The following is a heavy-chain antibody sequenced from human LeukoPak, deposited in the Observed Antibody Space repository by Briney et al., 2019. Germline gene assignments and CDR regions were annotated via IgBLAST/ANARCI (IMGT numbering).Heavy chain of an antibody. CDR2: INPNSGGA. D-gene: IGHD3-16*02. Sequence: ASVTVSCKASGYTFTGYYMHWVRQAPGQGLECMGWINPNSGGANYAQKFQGRVTMTRDTSISTAYMELSRLRSDDTAVYYCARGKRDYVWGSYPKDYWGQGTLVTVSS. CDR3: ARGKRDYVWGSYPKDY. V-gene: IGHV1-2*02. J-gene: IGHJ4*02. CDR1: GYTFTGYY.